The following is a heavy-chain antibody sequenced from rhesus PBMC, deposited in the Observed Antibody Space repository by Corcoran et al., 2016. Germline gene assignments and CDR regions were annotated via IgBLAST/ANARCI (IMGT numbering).Heavy chain of an antibody. V-gene: IGHV4-173*01. Sequence: QLQLQESGPGLVKPSETLSLTCAVSGGSISSNYWSWLRQPPGKGLEWIGRISGSGVITDYNPSLKIRVTSSTDTSKNQFSLKLSSVTAADTAVYYCARSVNSGSYYPEYFEFWGQGALVTVSS. CDR1: GGSISSNY. J-gene: IGHJ1*01. CDR3: ARSVNSGSYYPEYFEF. CDR2: ISGSGVIT. D-gene: IGHD3-16*01.